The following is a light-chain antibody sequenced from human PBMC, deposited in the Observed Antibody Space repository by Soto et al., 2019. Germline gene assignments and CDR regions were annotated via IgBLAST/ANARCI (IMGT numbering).Light chain of an antibody. CDR3: SSYAGSNKEVV. CDR1: SSDVGGYNY. CDR2: EVS. J-gene: IGLJ2*01. V-gene: IGLV2-8*01. Sequence: QSALTQPPSASGSPGQSVTISCTGTSSDVGGYNYVSWYQQHPGKAPKLMIYEVSKRPSGVPDRFSGSKSGNTASLTVSGLQAEDEADYYCSSYAGSNKEVVFGGGTKLTVL.